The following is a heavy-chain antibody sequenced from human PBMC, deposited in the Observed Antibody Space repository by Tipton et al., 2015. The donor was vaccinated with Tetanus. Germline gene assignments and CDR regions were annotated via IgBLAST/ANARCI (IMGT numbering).Heavy chain of an antibody. J-gene: IGHJ3*02. V-gene: IGHV4-59*08. D-gene: IGHD6-13*01. CDR3: ARQAADDAFDI. CDR1: GGSISSYY. Sequence: TLSLTCTVSGGSISSYYWSWIRQPPGKGLEWIGYIYYSGSTNYNPSLKSRVTISVDTSKNQFSLKLSSVTAADTAVYYRARQAADDAFDIWGQGTMVTVSS. CDR2: IYYSGST.